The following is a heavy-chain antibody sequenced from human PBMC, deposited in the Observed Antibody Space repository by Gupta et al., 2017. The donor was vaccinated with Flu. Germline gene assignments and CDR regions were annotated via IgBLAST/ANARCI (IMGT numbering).Heavy chain of an antibody. V-gene: IGHV1-69*08. D-gene: IGHD6-19*01. CDR1: GDTTFSTYT. CDR2: IIPILGSA. Sequence: QVQVVQSGAEVKKPGSSVKVSCTTSGDTTFSTYTVHWVRLAPGHGLEWMGKIIPILGSAEYAQRFRGRVTITADRSTSTTYIEVRGLRSEDTALYFCARDGAMKVPGGYYCVYWGQGTLGTVSS. J-gene: IGHJ4*03. CDR3: ARDGAMKVPGGYYCVY.